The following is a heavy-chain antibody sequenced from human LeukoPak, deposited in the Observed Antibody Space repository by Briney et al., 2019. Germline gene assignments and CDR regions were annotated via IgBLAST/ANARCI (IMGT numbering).Heavy chain of an antibody. CDR2: IIPIFGTA. CDR3: ARSLTVGGTDILTGYFDY. Sequence: SVKVSCTASGGTFSSYAISWVRQAPGQGLEWMGGIIPIFGTANYAQKFQGRVTITADESTSTAYMELSSLRSEDTAVYYCARSLTVGGTDILTGYFDYWGQGTLVTVSS. V-gene: IGHV1-69*13. D-gene: IGHD3-9*01. CDR1: GGTFSSYA. J-gene: IGHJ4*02.